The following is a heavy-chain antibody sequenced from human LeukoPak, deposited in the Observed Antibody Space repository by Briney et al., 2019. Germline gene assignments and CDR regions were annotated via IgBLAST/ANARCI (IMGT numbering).Heavy chain of an antibody. CDR3: AKWRSVLTPPDV. J-gene: IGHJ6*04. CDR1: GFTFTSSA. Sequence: GGSLRLSCAASGFTFTSSAMSWVRQAPGKGLEWVSVISGSGHTTDYADSVKGRFTVSRDNSKNTLYLQMNSLRAEDTAVYYCAKWRSVLTPPDVWGKGTTVTISS. CDR2: ISGSGHTT. D-gene: IGHD2-8*01. V-gene: IGHV3-23*01.